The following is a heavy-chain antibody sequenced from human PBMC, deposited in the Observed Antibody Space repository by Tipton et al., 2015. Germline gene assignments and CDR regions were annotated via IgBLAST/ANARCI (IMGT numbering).Heavy chain of an antibody. D-gene: IGHD5-24*01. J-gene: IGHJ6*02. CDR2: ISYTDGA. CDR1: GGSVSSGSAYH. V-gene: IGHV4-61*01. CDR3: ARDLEHGMDV. Sequence: TLSLTCTVSGGSVSSGSAYHWSWIRQPPGKGLEWIGYISYTDGAHYNPALKSRVTISVDTSKNQFSLTLNSVAAADTAVYYCARDLEHGMDVWGQGTTVTVS.